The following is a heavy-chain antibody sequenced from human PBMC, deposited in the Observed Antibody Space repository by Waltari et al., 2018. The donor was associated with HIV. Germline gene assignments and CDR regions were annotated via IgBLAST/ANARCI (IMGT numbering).Heavy chain of an antibody. V-gene: IGHV3-48*01. D-gene: IGHD2-21*02. Sequence: EVQLVESGGGLVQPGGSLRLSCAASGFTFSTYSMNWVRQAPGKGLEWVSHISGSRFTIYYADSVKGRFTLSRDNAKNSLYLQMNSLRAEDTAVYYCARDRGVVTPNYGMDVWGQGTTVTVSS. J-gene: IGHJ6*02. CDR1: GFTFSTYS. CDR3: ARDRGVVTPNYGMDV. CDR2: ISGSRFTI.